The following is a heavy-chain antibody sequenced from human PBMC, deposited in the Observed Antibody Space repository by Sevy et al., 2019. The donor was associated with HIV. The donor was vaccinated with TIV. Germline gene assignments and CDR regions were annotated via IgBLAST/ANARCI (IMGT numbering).Heavy chain of an antibody. D-gene: IGHD1-1*01. CDR1: GFTFSGSA. CDR3: TRHHKSTPMEGNWFDP. Sequence: GGSLRLSCAASGFTFSGSAMHWVRQASGKGLEWVGRIRSKANSYATAYAASVKGRFTISRDDSKNTAYLQMNSLKTEDTAVYYCTRHHKSTPMEGNWFDPWGQGTLVTVSS. CDR2: IRSKANSYAT. J-gene: IGHJ5*02. V-gene: IGHV3-73*01.